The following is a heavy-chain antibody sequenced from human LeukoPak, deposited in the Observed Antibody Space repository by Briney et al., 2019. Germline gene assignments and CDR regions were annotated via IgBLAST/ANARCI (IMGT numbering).Heavy chain of an antibody. CDR3: ARDLYDSGSYYGSGY. D-gene: IGHD3-10*01. J-gene: IGHJ4*02. CDR2: ISSNGGST. Sequence: GGSLRLSCAASVFSFDAYTMHWVRQAPGKGLEYVSAISSNGGSTYYANSVRGRFTISRDNSNNTLFVQMGSLRAEDMAVYYCARDLYDSGSYYGSGYWGQGTLITVSS. CDR1: VFSFDAYT. V-gene: IGHV3-64*01.